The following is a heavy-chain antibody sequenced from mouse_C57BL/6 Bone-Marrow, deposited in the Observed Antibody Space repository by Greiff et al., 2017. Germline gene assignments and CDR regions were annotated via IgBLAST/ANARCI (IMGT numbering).Heavy chain of an antibody. D-gene: IGHD2-1*01. J-gene: IGHJ1*03. CDR3: ARGIYYGNWYFDV. CDR2: IYPGSGST. CDR1: GYTFTSYW. V-gene: IGHV1-55*01. Sequence: QVQLQQPGAGLVEPGASVKMSCKASGYTFTSYWITWVKQRPGQGLEWIGDIYPGSGSTNYNEKFKSKATLTVDTSSSTAYMQLSSLTSEDSAVYYCARGIYYGNWYFDVWGTGTTVTVSS.